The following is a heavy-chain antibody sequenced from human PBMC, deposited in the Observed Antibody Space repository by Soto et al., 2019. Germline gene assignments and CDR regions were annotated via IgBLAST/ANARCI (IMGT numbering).Heavy chain of an antibody. CDR3: AKDNLYSNYEHYFDY. J-gene: IGHJ4*02. CDR1: GFTFENYA. CDR2: ISWHSGNI. Sequence: EVQLVESGGGLVQPGRSLRLSCAASGFTFENYAMHWVRQAPGKGLEWVSGISWHSGNIGYADSVRGRVTISRDNAKNSLYLQMNSLRPEDTGLYYCAKDNLYSNYEHYFDYWGQGTLVTVSS. D-gene: IGHD4-4*01. V-gene: IGHV3-9*01.